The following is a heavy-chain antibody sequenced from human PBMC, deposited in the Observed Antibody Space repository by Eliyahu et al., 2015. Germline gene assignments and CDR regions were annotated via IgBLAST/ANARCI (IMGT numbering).Heavy chain of an antibody. J-gene: IGHJ5*02. CDR1: GGSIXSGSYY. CDR2: IYTSGST. Sequence: QVQLQESGPGLVKPSQTLSLTCTVSGGSIXSGSYYWSWIRXPAGKGLEWIGRIYTSGSTNYNPSLKSRVTISVDTSKNQFSLKLSSVTAADTAVYYCARGSSSWFNWFDPWGQGTLVTVSS. CDR3: ARGSSSWFNWFDP. V-gene: IGHV4-61*02. D-gene: IGHD6-13*01.